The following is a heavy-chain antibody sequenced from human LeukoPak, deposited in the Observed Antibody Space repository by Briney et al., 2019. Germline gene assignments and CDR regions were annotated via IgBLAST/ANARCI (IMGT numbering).Heavy chain of an antibody. Sequence: ASVKVSCKASGYTFTYYYIHWVRQAPGQGLEWMGRINPNGGFTTYAQRFQGRVSMTRDISTSTVYMEVSSLRSEDTAIYYCARGIPTTGTYPSLVYFFDYWGQGTLVTVSS. V-gene: IGHV1-46*01. CDR1: GYTFTYYY. CDR2: INPNGGFT. CDR3: ARGIPTTGTYPSLVYFFDY. D-gene: IGHD6-13*01. J-gene: IGHJ4*02.